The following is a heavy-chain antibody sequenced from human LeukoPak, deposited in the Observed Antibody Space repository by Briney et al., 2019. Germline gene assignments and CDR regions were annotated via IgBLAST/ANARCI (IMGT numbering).Heavy chain of an antibody. J-gene: IGHJ4*02. V-gene: IGHV4-30-4*01. Sequence: SQTLSLTCTVSGGSISSGDYYWSWIRQPPGKGLEWIGYIYYSGSTYYNPSLKSRVTISVDTSKNQFSLKLSSVTAADTAVYYCARVVPYDYVWGSYRPRRSYYFDYWGQGTLVTVSS. D-gene: IGHD3-16*02. CDR3: ARVVPYDYVWGSYRPRRSYYFDY. CDR2: IYYSGST. CDR1: GGSISSGDYY.